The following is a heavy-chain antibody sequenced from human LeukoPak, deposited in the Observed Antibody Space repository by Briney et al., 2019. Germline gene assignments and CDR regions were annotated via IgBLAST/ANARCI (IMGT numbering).Heavy chain of an antibody. J-gene: IGHJ4*02. CDR3: AIDGGYSYAEVGY. Sequence: PGGSLRLSCAASGFTFSSHWMSRVRQAPGEGLEGVANIKGDGSEKYYLDSVKGRFTISRDNAKNSMYLKMNSLRAEDTAVYYCAIDGGYSYAEVGYWGQGTLLILSS. CDR2: IKGDGSEK. CDR1: GFTFSSHW. D-gene: IGHD5-12*01. V-gene: IGHV3-7*01.